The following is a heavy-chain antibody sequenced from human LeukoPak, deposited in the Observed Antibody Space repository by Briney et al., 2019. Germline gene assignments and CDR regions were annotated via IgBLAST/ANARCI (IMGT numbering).Heavy chain of an antibody. CDR3: AKDAYYYDSSGYYRAFDI. CDR1: AFTFSSYA. J-gene: IGHJ3*02. CDR2: ISGSGGST. V-gene: IGHV3-23*01. D-gene: IGHD3-22*01. Sequence: GGSLRLSCAASAFTFSSYAMSWVRQAPGKGLEWVSAISGSGGSTYYADSVKGRFTISRDNSKNTLYPQMNSLRAEDTAVYYCAKDAYYYDSSGYYRAFDIWGQGTMVTVSS.